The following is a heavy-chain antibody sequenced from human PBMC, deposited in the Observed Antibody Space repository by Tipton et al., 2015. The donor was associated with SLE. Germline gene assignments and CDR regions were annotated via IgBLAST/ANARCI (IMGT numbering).Heavy chain of an antibody. CDR2: IRSKAYGGTT. CDR1: GFTFGDYA. CDR3: TPPTMVVTPPFDS. Sequence: SLRLSCTASGFTFGDYAMSWVRQAPGKGLEWVGFIRSKAYGGTTEYAASVKGRFTISRDDSKSIAYLQMNSLKTEDTAVYYCTPPTMVVTPPFDSGGQGPLVPVPS. D-gene: IGHD4-23*01. V-gene: IGHV3-49*04. J-gene: IGHJ5*01.